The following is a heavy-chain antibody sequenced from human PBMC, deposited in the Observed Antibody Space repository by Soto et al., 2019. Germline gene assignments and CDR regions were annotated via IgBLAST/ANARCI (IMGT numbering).Heavy chain of an antibody. CDR2: LYYSGNT. D-gene: IGHD2-15*01. J-gene: IGHJ4*02. Sequence: LSLTCTVSGGSISPFYWSWVRQPPGRGLEWLGYLYYSGNTNYNPSLKSRVTISVDASKNQVSLRLTSVTAADTAVYYCARVGGVAARTFDYWGQGTVVTVSS. CDR3: ARVGGVAARTFDY. CDR1: GGSISPFY. V-gene: IGHV4-59*01.